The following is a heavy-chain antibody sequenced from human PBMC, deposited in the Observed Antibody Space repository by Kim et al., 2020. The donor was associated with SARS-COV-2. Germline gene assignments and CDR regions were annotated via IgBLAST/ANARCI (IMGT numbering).Heavy chain of an antibody. CDR3: ARLVMVYAITPVSGRDY. J-gene: IGHJ4*02. V-gene: IGHV4-39*01. Sequence: LRSRVTISVDTSKNQFSLKLSSVTAADTAVYYCARLVMVYAITPVSGRDYWGQGTLVTVSS. D-gene: IGHD2-8*01.